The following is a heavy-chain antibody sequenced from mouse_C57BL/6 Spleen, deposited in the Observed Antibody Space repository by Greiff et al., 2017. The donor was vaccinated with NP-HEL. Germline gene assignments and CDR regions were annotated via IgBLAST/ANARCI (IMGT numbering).Heavy chain of an antibody. D-gene: IGHD4-1*01. V-gene: IGHV1-82*01. CDR1: GYAFSSSW. Sequence: VKLMESGPELVKPGASVKISCKASGYAFSSSWMNWVKQRPGKGLEWIGRIYPGDGDTNYNGKFKGKATLTADKSSSTAYMQLSSLTSEDSAVYFCARSGWDGYWGQGTTLTVSS. CDR3: ARSGWDGY. J-gene: IGHJ2*01. CDR2: IYPGDGDT.